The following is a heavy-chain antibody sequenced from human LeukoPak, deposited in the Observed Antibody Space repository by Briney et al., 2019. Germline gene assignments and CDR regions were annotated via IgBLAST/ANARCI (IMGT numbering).Heavy chain of an antibody. Sequence: ASVKVSCKASGNTFSTYYMHWVRQAPGQGLEWMGVINLSSGTTIYAQKFQGRVTMTRDTSTSTVYMELSSLRSDATAVYYCARAGYNGPLTFGGVIGSYYFDYWGQGTLVTVSS. V-gene: IGHV1-46*01. CDR1: GNTFSTYY. D-gene: IGHD3-16*02. CDR2: INLSSGTT. CDR3: ARAGYNGPLTFGGVIGSYYFDY. J-gene: IGHJ4*02.